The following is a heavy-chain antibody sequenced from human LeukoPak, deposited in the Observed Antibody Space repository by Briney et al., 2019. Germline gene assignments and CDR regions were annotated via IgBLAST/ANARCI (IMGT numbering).Heavy chain of an antibody. V-gene: IGHV4-59*01. CDR2: IYYSGST. J-gene: IGHJ3*02. CDR3: ARASYYYDSSGYYLDAFDI. D-gene: IGHD3-22*01. Sequence: SETLSLTCTVSGGSISSYYWSWIRQPPGKGLEWIGYIYYSGSTNYNPSLKSRVTISVDTSKNQFSLKLSSVTAADTAVYCCARASYYYDSSGYYLDAFDIWAKGQWSPSLQ. CDR1: GGSISSYY.